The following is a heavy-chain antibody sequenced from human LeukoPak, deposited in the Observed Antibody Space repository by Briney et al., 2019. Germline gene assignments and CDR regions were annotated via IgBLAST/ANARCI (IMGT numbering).Heavy chain of an antibody. J-gene: IGHJ4*02. D-gene: IGHD2-15*01. Sequence: GGSLRLSCAASGFTFDDSAMHWVRQAPGKGLEWVSSISRSSSYRYYADSVKGRFTISRDNAKNSLYLQMNSLRAEDTAVYYCARDYCSGVSCYYFDYWGQGTLVTVSS. CDR1: GFTFDDSA. CDR3: ARDYCSGVSCYYFDY. CDR2: ISRSSSYR. V-gene: IGHV3-21*01.